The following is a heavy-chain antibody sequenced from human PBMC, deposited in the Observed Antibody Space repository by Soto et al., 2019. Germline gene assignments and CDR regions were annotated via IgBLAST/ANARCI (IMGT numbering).Heavy chain of an antibody. Sequence: SETLSLTCTVSGGSISSYYWSWIRQPPGKGLEWIGYIYYSGSTNYNPSLKSRVTISVDTSKNQFSLKLSSVTAADTAVYCCARMGEQTPWFGELLYWLFDPWGQGTLVTVSS. CDR2: IYYSGST. J-gene: IGHJ5*02. CDR1: GGSISSYY. D-gene: IGHD3-10*01. V-gene: IGHV4-59*08. CDR3: ARMGEQTPWFGELLYWLFDP.